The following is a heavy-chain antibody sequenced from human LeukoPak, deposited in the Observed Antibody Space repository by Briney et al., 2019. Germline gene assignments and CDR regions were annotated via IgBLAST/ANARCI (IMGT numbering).Heavy chain of an antibody. J-gene: IGHJ4*02. CDR2: IYCSGST. D-gene: IGHD6-6*01. Sequence: SETLSLTCTVSGGSINISYYYWGWIRQPPGKGLEWIGSIYCSGSTYNNPSLNSRVTISVDTSKHQFSLKLSSVTAADTAVYYCARDKGTSYLSSFDYWGQGTLVTVSS. CDR3: ARDKGTSYLSSFDY. CDR1: GGSINISYYY. V-gene: IGHV4-39*02.